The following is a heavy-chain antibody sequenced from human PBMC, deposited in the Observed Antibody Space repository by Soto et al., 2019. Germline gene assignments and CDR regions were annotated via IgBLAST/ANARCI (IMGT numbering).Heavy chain of an antibody. CDR3: ASEPIRGLYCSSTSCFLDY. Sequence: SETLSLTCSVSGGSISSSSYYWVWIRQPPGKGLEWIGSIYYSGSTYYNPSLKSRVTISVDTSKNQFSLKLSSVTAADTAVYYCASEPIRGLYCSSTSCFLDYWGQGTLVTVS. D-gene: IGHD2-2*01. V-gene: IGHV4-39*01. CDR1: GGSISSSSYY. J-gene: IGHJ4*02. CDR2: IYYSGST.